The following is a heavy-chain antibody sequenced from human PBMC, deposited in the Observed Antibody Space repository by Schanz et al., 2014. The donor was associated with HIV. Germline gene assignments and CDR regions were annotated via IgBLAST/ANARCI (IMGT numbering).Heavy chain of an antibody. D-gene: IGHD2-8*01. J-gene: IGHJ6*02. CDR2: ISTSGGST. V-gene: IGHV3-23*01. CDR1: GFAFKTYA. CDR3: ANSGYCTSGICYTRGDGMDV. Sequence: EGQLLESGGGLVRPGGSLTLSCATSGFAFKTYAMNWVRQAPGKGLEWVSHISTSGGSTYYADSVKGRFTISRDNSKNTLFLQMNSLRAEDTAVYYCANSGYCTSGICYTRGDGMDVWGQGTTVTVSS.